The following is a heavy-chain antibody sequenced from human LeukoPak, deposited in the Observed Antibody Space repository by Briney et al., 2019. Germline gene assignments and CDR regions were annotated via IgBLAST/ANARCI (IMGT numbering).Heavy chain of an antibody. J-gene: IGHJ4*02. V-gene: IGHV3-7*03. D-gene: IGHD5-12*01. CDR2: IKQDGNDE. CDR1: GFTFSDYY. Sequence: GGSLRLSCAASGFTFSDYYMTWIRQAPGKGPEWVASIKQDGNDEYYVDSVKGRFTISRDNAKNSLYLQMNSLRAEDTAVYYCARGPHTVASWASFDFWGQGTLVTVSS. CDR3: ARGPHTVASWASFDF.